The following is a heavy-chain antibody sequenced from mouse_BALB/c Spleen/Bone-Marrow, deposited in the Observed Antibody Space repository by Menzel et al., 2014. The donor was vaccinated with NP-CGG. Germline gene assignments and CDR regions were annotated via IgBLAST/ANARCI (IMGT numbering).Heavy chain of an antibody. Sequence: EVKLVESGGGLVKPGGSLKLSCAASGLTFSSYAMSWVRQTPEKRLEWVAIINSGGSDTYYPDSVKGRFTISRDNDKNSLYLQMSSLRSEDTAMYYCARHGGGSSLWYFDVGGAGTTVTVSS. CDR2: INSGGSDT. D-gene: IGHD1-1*01. CDR1: GLTFSSYA. V-gene: IGHV5-9-3*01. J-gene: IGHJ1*01. CDR3: ARHGGGSSLWYFDV.